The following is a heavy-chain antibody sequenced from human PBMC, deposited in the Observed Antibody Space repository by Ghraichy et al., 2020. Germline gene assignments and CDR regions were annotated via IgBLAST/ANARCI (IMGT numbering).Heavy chain of an antibody. Sequence: SETLSLTCAVYGGSFSGYYWSWIRQPPGKGLEWIGEINHSGSTNYNPSLKSRVTISVDTSKNQFSLKLSSVTAADTAVYYCARLKLIPYYYYGMDVWGQGTTVTVSS. CDR2: INHSGST. CDR3: ARLKLIPYYYYGMDV. V-gene: IGHV4-34*01. D-gene: IGHD2-21*01. J-gene: IGHJ6*02. CDR1: GGSFSGYY.